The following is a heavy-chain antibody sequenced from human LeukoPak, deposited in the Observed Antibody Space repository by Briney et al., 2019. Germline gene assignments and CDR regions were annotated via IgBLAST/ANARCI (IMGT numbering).Heavy chain of an antibody. CDR2: INDSGGNT. J-gene: IGHJ4*02. CDR3: AKSESSGYYYVEGGNY. D-gene: IGHD3-22*01. CDR1: GFTFSTYG. V-gene: IGHV3-23*01. Sequence: GGSLRLSCAVSGFTFSTYGMSWVRQAPGKGLEWVAGINDSGGNTYYADSVKGRFTISRDNSKNTLYLQMNSLRAEDTAVYYCAKSESSGYYYVEGGNYWGQGTLVTVSS.